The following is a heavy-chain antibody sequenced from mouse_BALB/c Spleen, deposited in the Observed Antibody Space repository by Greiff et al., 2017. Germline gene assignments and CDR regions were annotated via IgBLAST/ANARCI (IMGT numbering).Heavy chain of an antibody. V-gene: IGHV5-6-5*01. CDR1: GFTFSSYA. D-gene: IGHD1-1*01. Sequence: EVKLMESGGGLVKPGGSLKLSCAASGFTFSSYAMSWVRQTPEKRLEWVASISSGGSTYYPDSVKGRFTISRDNARNILYLQMSSLRSEDTAMYYCAREDYYGSRGTWFAYWGQGTLVTVSA. CDR3: AREDYYGSRGTWFAY. CDR2: ISSGGST. J-gene: IGHJ3*01.